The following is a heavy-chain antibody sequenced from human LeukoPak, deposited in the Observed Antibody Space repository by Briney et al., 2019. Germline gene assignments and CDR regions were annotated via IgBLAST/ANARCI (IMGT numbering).Heavy chain of an antibody. CDR3: ARDGGVYYYGSGPWFDP. V-gene: IGHV3-7*01. Sequence: PGGSLRLSCAASGFTFSSYWMSWVRQAPGKGLEWVANIKQDGSENYYVDSVKGRFTISRDNAKNSLYLQMNSLRAEDTAVYYCARDGGVYYYGSGPWFDPWGQGTLVTVSS. D-gene: IGHD3-10*01. J-gene: IGHJ5*02. CDR1: GFTFSSYW. CDR2: IKQDGSEN.